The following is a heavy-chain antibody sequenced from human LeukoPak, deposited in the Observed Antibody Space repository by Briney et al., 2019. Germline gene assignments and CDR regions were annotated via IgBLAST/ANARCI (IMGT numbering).Heavy chain of an antibody. CDR1: GGSISSSNW. CDR2: IFHSGST. Sequence: PSETLSLTCAVSGGSISSSNWWSWVRQPPGKGLEWIGEIFHSGSTNYNPSLKSRITISVDKSKNQFSLKLSSVTAADTAVYYCARVTIGSGSTYYFDYWGQGTLVTVSS. CDR3: ARVTIGSGSTYYFDY. J-gene: IGHJ4*02. V-gene: IGHV4-4*02. D-gene: IGHD3-10*01.